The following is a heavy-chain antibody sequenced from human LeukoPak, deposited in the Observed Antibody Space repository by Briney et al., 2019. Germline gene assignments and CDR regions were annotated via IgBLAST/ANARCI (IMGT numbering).Heavy chain of an antibody. Sequence: SETLSLTCTVSGGSMGTYYWSWIRQPPGKGLELIGYMYDSGSTNYNPSLKSRGTISVDKSKNQFSLKLSSVTAADTAVYYCARPLTPGVPVASGYFDLWGRGTLVTVSS. V-gene: IGHV4-59*08. CDR3: ARPLTPGVPVASGYFDL. D-gene: IGHD2-2*01. CDR2: MYDSGST. J-gene: IGHJ2*01. CDR1: GGSMGTYY.